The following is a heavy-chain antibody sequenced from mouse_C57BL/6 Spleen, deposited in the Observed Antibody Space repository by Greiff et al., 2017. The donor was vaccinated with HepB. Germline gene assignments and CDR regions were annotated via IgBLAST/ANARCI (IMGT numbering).Heavy chain of an antibody. J-gene: IGHJ3*01. Sequence: EVKVVESGGGLVQPGGSMKLSCVASGFTFSNYWMNWVRQSPEKGLEWVAQIRLKSDNYATHYAESVKGRFTISRDDSKSSVYLQMNNLRAEDTGIYYCIDGYYGFAYWGQGTLVTVSA. V-gene: IGHV6-3*01. CDR2: IRLKSDNYAT. D-gene: IGHD2-3*01. CDR1: GFTFSNYW. CDR3: IDGYYGFAY.